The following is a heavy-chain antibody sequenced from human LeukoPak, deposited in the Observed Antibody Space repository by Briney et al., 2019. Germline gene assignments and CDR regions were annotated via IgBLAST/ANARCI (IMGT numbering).Heavy chain of an antibody. J-gene: IGHJ6*02. D-gene: IGHD6-19*01. CDR2: FDPEDGET. V-gene: IGHV1-24*01. CDR1: GYTLTELS. CDR3: ATVGIAVAGGHYYYYYGMDV. Sequence: ASVKVSCKVSGYTLTELSMHWVRQAPGKGLEWMGGFDPEDGETIYAQKFQGRVTMTEDTSTDTAYMELSNLRSEDTAVYYCATVGIAVAGGHYYYYYGMDVWGQGTTVTVSS.